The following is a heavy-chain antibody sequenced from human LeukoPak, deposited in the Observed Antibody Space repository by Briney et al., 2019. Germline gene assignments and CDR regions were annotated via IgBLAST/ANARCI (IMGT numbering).Heavy chain of an antibody. CDR3: ARGSTEAFDY. J-gene: IGHJ4*02. D-gene: IGHD5/OR15-5a*01. V-gene: IGHV1-3*01. CDR2: IDAGNGNT. Sequence: VASVKVSCKASGYTFINYAMHWVRQAPGQRLEWMGWIDAGNGNTKYSQKFQGRVTITRDTSASTAYMELSSLRFEDTAVYYCARGSTEAFDYWGQGTLVTVSS. CDR1: GYTFINYA.